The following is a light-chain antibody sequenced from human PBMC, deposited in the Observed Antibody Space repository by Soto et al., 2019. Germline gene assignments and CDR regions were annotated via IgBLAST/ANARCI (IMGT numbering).Light chain of an antibody. CDR2: DVS. J-gene: IGLJ2*01. Sequence: QSALTQPASVSGSPGQSITISCTGTSSDVGGYNYVSWYQQNPGKAPKLMIYDVSNRPSGVSNRFSGSKSGNTASLTISGLQAEDEGDYYCSSYTSSSTLVVFGGGTKLTVL. CDR1: SSDVGGYNY. V-gene: IGLV2-14*01. CDR3: SSYTSSSTLVV.